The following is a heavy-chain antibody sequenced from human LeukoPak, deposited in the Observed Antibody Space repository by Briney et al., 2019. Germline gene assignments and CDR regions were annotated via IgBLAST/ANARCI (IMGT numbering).Heavy chain of an antibody. J-gene: IGHJ5*01. CDR1: GGSVSGHS. V-gene: IGHV4-59*02. Sequence: SETLSLTCTVSGGSVSGHSWSWIRQPPGKGLEWIGYMFYNGNTYYNPSLKSRVTISVDTSKNQFSLRLTTVTAADTAVYYCARGSGWCDFWGQGTLLTVSS. CDR3: ARGSGWCDF. CDR2: MFYNGNT.